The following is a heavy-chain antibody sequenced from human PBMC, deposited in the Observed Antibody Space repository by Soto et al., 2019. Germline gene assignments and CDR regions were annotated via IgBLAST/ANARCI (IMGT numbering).Heavy chain of an antibody. CDR3: AKVKTPGIAVAGRLDAFDI. Sequence: GGSLRLSCAASGFTFSSYAMSWVRQAPGKGLEWVSAISGSGGSTYYADSVKGRFTISRDNSKNTLYLQMNSLRAEDTAVYYCAKVKTPGIAVAGRLDAFDIWGQGTMVTVSS. J-gene: IGHJ3*02. D-gene: IGHD6-19*01. CDR2: ISGSGGST. V-gene: IGHV3-23*01. CDR1: GFTFSSYA.